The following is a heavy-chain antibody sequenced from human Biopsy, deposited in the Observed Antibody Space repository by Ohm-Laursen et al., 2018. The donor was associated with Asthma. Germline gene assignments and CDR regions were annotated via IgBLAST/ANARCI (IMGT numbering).Heavy chain of an antibody. CDR1: GYTFIGCH. J-gene: IGHJ6*02. V-gene: IGHV1-2*06. CDR3: ARGGYYGDRRYHDGMDV. Sequence: ASVKVSCKASGYTFIGCHIHWMRQAPGQGLEWMGRINPNSGGTNYAQKFQGRVTMTRDTSISTAYMELSSLRADDTAVYYCARGGYYGDRRYHDGMDVWGQGTTVTVSS. CDR2: INPNSGGT. D-gene: IGHD4-17*01.